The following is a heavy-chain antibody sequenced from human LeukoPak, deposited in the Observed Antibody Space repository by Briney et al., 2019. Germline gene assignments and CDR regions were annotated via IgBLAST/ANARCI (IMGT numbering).Heavy chain of an antibody. CDR3: ARDGYTNYYYGMDV. J-gene: IGHJ6*02. CDR1: GFTFSSYS. V-gene: IGHV3-48*04. Sequence: GGSLRLSCAASGFTFSSYSMNWVRQAPGKGLEWVSYISSSSSTIYYADSVKGRFTISRDNAKNSLYLQMNSLRAEDTAVYYCARDGYTNYYYGMDVWGQGTTVTVSS. D-gene: IGHD5-24*01. CDR2: ISSSSSTI.